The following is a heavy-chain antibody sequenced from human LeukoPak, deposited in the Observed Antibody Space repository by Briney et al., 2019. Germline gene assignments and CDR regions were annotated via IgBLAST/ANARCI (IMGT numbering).Heavy chain of an antibody. CDR1: GGTFSSYA. J-gene: IGHJ4*02. Sequence: SVKVSCKASGGTFSSYAINWVRQAPGQGLEWMGRIIPIFGTANYAQKFQGRVTITTDESTSTAYMELSSLRSEDTAVYYCARDQYSSGWYGDYWGQGTLVTVSS. D-gene: IGHD6-19*01. CDR2: IIPIFGTA. CDR3: ARDQYSSGWYGDY. V-gene: IGHV1-69*05.